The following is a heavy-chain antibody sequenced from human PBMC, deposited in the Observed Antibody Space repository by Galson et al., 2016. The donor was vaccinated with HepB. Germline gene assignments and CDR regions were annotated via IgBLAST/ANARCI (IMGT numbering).Heavy chain of an antibody. Sequence: QSGAEVKKPGESLKISCKGSGYSFTSYWIGWVRQMPGKGLEWMGTIYPGDSVTRYSPSVQSQVTISADKPISTAYRQWSSLKASDTAMYYCARQAGYYSSGYFDYWGQGTLVTVSS. CDR3: ARQAGYYSSGYFDY. CDR2: IYPGDSVT. D-gene: IGHD3-9*01. CDR1: GYSFTSYW. V-gene: IGHV5-51*01. J-gene: IGHJ4*02.